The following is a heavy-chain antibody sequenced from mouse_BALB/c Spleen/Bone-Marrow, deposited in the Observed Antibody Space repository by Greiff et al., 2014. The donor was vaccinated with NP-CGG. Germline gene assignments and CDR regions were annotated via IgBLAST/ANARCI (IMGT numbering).Heavy chain of an antibody. V-gene: IGHV1S56*01. J-gene: IGHJ3*01. CDR2: IFPGDGST. Sequence: VQLQQSGAELVRPGASVKLSCKASGYTFTSYDINWVRQRPEQGLEWIGWIFPGDGSTKYNEKFKGKATLTTDKSSSTAYMQLSRLTSEDSAVYFCARRVYYDYDGGAWSAYWGQGTLVTVSA. CDR1: GYTFTSYD. CDR3: ARRVYYDYDGGAWSAY. D-gene: IGHD2-4*01.